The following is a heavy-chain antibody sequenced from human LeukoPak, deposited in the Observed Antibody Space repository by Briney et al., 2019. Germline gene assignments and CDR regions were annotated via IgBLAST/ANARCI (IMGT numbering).Heavy chain of an antibody. Sequence: GGSLRLSCAASGFTFSNYWMHWVRQAPGKGLVWVSRVTPDGSSTSYADSVKGRFTISRDNAKNKLYLQMNRLRGEDTAVYYCATDRQDSSVSRSFDQWGQGTLVTVSS. D-gene: IGHD3-22*01. CDR1: GFTFSNYW. CDR3: ATDRQDSSVSRSFDQ. J-gene: IGHJ4*02. CDR2: VTPDGSST. V-gene: IGHV3-74*01.